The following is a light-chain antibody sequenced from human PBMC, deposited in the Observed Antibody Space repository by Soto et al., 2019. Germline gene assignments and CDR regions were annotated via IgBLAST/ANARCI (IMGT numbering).Light chain of an antibody. V-gene: IGKV3-20*01. CDR2: GAS. CDR1: QSVNSKY. J-gene: IGKJ4*01. Sequence: EIVLTQSPGTLSLSPGERASLSCRASQSVNSKYLAWYQQKPGQAPRLVIYGASNRATGLPDRISGSGSGTCFTITISRLGPEDFAFYYCHHYGSSFGGGTRVEFK. CDR3: HHYGSS.